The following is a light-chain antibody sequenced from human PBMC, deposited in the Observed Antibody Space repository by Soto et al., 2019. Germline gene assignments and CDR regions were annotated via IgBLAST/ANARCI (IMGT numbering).Light chain of an antibody. CDR2: EGS. CDR1: SSDVGSYNL. CDR3: CSYAGSSTYV. V-gene: IGLV2-23*01. Sequence: QSVLTQPASVSGSPGKSITFSCTGTSSDVGSYNLVSWYQQHPGKAPKLMIYEGSKRPSGVSNRFSGSKSGNTASLTISGLQAEDEADYYCCSYAGSSTYVFGTGTKVTVL. J-gene: IGLJ1*01.